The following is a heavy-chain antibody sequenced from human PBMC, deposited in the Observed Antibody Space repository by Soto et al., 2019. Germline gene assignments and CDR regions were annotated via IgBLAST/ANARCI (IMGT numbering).Heavy chain of an antibody. CDR3: ARDKGGTVAGFNCFDP. J-gene: IGHJ5*02. D-gene: IGHD6-19*01. CDR2: ISSSSATI. V-gene: IGHV3-48*02. Sequence: PVGSLRLSCVASGFKFSMFGMNWVRQAPGKGLEWIAYISSSSATIMYGGSVEGRFTVSRDNAENSLFLQMKSLRDEDTAVYYCARDKGGTVAGFNCFDPWGHGTLVTVSS. CDR1: GFKFSMFG.